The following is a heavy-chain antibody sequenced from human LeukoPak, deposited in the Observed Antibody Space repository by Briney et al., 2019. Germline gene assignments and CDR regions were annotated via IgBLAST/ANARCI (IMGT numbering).Heavy chain of an antibody. CDR2: IYTSGST. CDR1: GGSISSYY. V-gene: IGHV4-4*07. D-gene: IGHD3-16*01. CDR3: ASSAVPGGVGAFDI. J-gene: IGHJ3*02. Sequence: SETLSLTCTVSGGSISSYYWSWIRQPAGKGLEWIGRIYTSGSTNYNPSLKSRVTMSVDTSKNQFSLKLSSVTAADTAVYYCASSAVPGGVGAFDIWGQGTMVTVSS.